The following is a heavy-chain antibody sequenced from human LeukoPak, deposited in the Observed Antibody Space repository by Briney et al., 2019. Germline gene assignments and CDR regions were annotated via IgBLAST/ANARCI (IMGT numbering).Heavy chain of an antibody. D-gene: IGHD6-6*01. CDR3: ATYSSSSGWFDP. CDR2: IYYSGST. V-gene: IGHV4-39*01. J-gene: IGHJ5*02. Sequence: PSEILSLTCTVSGGSITSTTFYWGWVRQPPGMGLEWLGNIYYSGSTYYNPSLKSRVTISVDTSKNQFSLKLNSGAAADTAVYYFATYSSSSGWFDPWGQGTLVTVSS. CDR1: GGSITSTTFY.